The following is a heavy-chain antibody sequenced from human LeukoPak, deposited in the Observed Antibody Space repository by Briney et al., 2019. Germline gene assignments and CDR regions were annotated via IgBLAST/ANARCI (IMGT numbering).Heavy chain of an antibody. Sequence: QTGGSLRLSCAASGFTFSSYAMSWVRQAPGEGLEWVSAISGSGGSTYYADSVKGRFTISRDNSKNTLYLQMNSLRAEDTAVYHCAKDGYDSSGYYGYFDYWGQGTLVTVSS. J-gene: IGHJ4*02. CDR2: ISGSGGST. D-gene: IGHD3-22*01. V-gene: IGHV3-23*01. CDR1: GFTFSSYA. CDR3: AKDGYDSSGYYGYFDY.